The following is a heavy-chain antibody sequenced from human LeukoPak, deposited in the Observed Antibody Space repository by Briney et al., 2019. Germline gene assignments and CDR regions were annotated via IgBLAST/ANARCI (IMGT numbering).Heavy chain of an antibody. CDR1: GGSISSYY. J-gene: IGHJ6*02. V-gene: IGHV4-4*07. CDR2: IYTSGST. Sequence: PSETLSLTCTVSGGSISSYYWSWIRQPAGKGLEWIGRIYTSGSTNYNPSLKSRVTMSVDTSKNQFSLKLSSVTAADTAVYYCARGLYYYDSSGYYPSMGHMDVWGQGTTVTVSS. D-gene: IGHD3-22*01. CDR3: ARGLYYYDSSGYYPSMGHMDV.